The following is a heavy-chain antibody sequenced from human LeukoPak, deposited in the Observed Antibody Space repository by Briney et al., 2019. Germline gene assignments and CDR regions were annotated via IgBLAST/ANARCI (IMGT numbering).Heavy chain of an antibody. D-gene: IGHD6-6*01. CDR1: GGTFSSYI. CDR2: IIPIFGTP. V-gene: IGHV1-69*06. Sequence: ASVTVSFKASGGTFSSYIITWVRQAPGQGLEWMGRIIPIFGTPDYAQKFQGRVTITADKSTSTAYMELSSLRSEDTAVYYCARANGGAARANYYYMDVWGKGTTVTVSS. CDR3: ARANGGAARANYYYMDV. J-gene: IGHJ6*03.